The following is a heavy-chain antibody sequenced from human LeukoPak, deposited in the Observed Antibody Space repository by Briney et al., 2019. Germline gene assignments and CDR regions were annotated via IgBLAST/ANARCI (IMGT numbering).Heavy chain of an antibody. D-gene: IGHD3-10*01. V-gene: IGHV3-30*02. CDR3: AKDSKTYYNSGSADDY. CDR1: GFSFRNYG. Sequence: GGSLRLSCAASGFSFRNYGMHWVRQAPGKGLEWVAFIRYDGTNKYYADSVKGRFTISRDNSKNTLYLQMNSLRAEDTAVYYCAKDSKTYYNSGSADDYWGQGTLVTVSS. CDR2: IRYDGTNK. J-gene: IGHJ4*02.